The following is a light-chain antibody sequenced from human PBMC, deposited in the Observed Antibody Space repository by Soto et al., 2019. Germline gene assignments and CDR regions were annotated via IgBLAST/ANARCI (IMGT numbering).Light chain of an antibody. Sequence: QSVLTQPASVSGSPGQSITISCTGTSSDVGGYNYVSWYQQHPGKAPKLMIYEVSNRPSGVSNRFSGSKSGNTASLTISGRQADDEADYYCSSYTSSSPHVVFGGGTKVTVL. CDR3: SSYTSSSPHVV. CDR2: EVS. V-gene: IGLV2-14*01. CDR1: SSDVGGYNY. J-gene: IGLJ2*01.